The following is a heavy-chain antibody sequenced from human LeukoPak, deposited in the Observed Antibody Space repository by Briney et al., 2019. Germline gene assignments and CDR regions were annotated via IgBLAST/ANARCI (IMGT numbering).Heavy chain of an antibody. D-gene: IGHD2-2*01. V-gene: IGHV1-2*02. CDR3: ARDHIVVVPAAMRGPYYYYHGMDV. CDR2: INPNSGGT. CDR1: GYTFTGYY. Sequence: ASVKVSCKASGYTFTGYYMHWVRQAPGQGLEWMGWINPNSGGTNYAQKFQGRVTMTRDTSISTAYMELSRLRSDDTAVYYCARDHIVVVPAAMRGPYYYYHGMDVWGQGSTVTVSS. J-gene: IGHJ6*02.